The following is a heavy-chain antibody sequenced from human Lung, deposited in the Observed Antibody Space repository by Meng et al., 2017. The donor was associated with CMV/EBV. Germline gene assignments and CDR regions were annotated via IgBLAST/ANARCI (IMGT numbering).Heavy chain of an antibody. Sequence: GSXRLXCTVSGGSISSSSYYWGWIRQPPGKGLEWIGSIYYSGSTYYNPSLKSRVTISVDTSKNQFSLKLSSVTAADTAVYYCARDQVRAAAGIWEPDHAFDIXGQGXMVTVSS. J-gene: IGHJ3*02. D-gene: IGHD6-13*01. CDR3: ARDQVRAAAGIWEPDHAFDI. V-gene: IGHV4-39*07. CDR2: IYYSGST. CDR1: GGSISSSSYY.